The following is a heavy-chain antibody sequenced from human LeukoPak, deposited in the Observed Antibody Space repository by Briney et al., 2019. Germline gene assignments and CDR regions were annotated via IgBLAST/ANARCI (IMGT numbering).Heavy chain of an antibody. CDR3: ARDNYESSTPYYFDS. J-gene: IGHJ4*02. CDR2: ISSSGSTI. Sequence: GGSLRLSCAASGFTFSSYEMNWVRQAPGKGLEWVSYISSSGSTIYNADSVKGRFTTSRDNAKNSLYLQMNSLRAEDTAVYYCARDNYESSTPYYFDSWGQGTLVTVSS. D-gene: IGHD3-22*01. CDR1: GFTFSSYE. V-gene: IGHV3-48*03.